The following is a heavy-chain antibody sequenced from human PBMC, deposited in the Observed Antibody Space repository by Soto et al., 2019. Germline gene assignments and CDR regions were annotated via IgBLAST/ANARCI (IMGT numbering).Heavy chain of an antibody. D-gene: IGHD3-9*01. V-gene: IGHV1-69*02. CDR3: ARGYLYYDILSGSDAFDI. Sequence: ASVKVSCKASGGTFSSYTISWVRQAPGQGLEWMGRIIPILGIANYAQKFQGRVTITADKSTSTAYMELSSLRSEDTAVYYCARGYLYYDILSGSDAFDIWGQGTMVTV. CDR1: GGTFSSYT. CDR2: IIPILGIA. J-gene: IGHJ3*02.